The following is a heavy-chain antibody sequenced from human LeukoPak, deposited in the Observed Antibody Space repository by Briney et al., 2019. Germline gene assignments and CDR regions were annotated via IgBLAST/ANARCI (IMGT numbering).Heavy chain of an antibody. D-gene: IGHD3-10*01. CDR1: GLTFSSYA. CDR2: ISGSGGST. CDR3: AKDYGSGSYPHFDY. V-gene: IGHV3-23*01. Sequence: PGGSLRLSCAASGLTFSSYAMSWVRQAPGKGLEWVSAISGSGGSTYYADSVKGRFTISGDNSKNTLYLQMNSLRAEDTAVYYCAKDYGSGSYPHFDYWGQGTLVTVSS. J-gene: IGHJ4*02.